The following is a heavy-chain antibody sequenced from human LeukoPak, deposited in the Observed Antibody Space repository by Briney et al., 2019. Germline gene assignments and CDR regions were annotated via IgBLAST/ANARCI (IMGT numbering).Heavy chain of an antibody. V-gene: IGHV5-51*01. CDR2: IYPGDSNT. CDR3: ARQPLVRDCGGDCEFDY. Sequence: MTGASLQISCKGSGSIFSNYWIGWVRQLPGKGLEWMGIIYPGDSNTRYSPSFQGQVTISADKSISTAYLQWSSLKASDTAIYYCARQPLVRDCGGDCEFDYWGQGTLVSVSS. CDR1: GSIFSNYW. J-gene: IGHJ4*02. D-gene: IGHD2-21*02.